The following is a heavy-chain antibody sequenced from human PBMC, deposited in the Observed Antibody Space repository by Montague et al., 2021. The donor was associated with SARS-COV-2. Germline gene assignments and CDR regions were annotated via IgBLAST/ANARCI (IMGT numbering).Heavy chain of an antibody. Sequence: SLRLSCAASGFIVGDYAIHWVRQRPGKGLEWVSSIRWDRGDRSXXXSXXXRFXISRDDAKNSLYLQMDSLRPEDTALYYCGKASASNARWMQSPIDYWGQGTPVIVSS. CDR2: IRWDRGDR. V-gene: IGHV3-9*01. CDR1: GFIVGDYA. CDR3: GKASASNARWMQSPIDY. J-gene: IGHJ4*02. D-gene: IGHD5-12*01.